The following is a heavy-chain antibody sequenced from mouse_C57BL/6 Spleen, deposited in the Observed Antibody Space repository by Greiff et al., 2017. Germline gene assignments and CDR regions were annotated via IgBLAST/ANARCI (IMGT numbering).Heavy chain of an antibody. CDR3: ARGRWLSYAMDY. CDR1: GYSFTDYN. J-gene: IGHJ4*01. D-gene: IGHD2-3*01. CDR2: INPNYGST. V-gene: IGHV1-39*01. Sequence: VQLKQSGPELVKPGASVKISCKASGYSFTDYNMNWVKQSNGKSLEWIGVINPNYGSTSYNQKFKGKATLTVDQSSSTAYMQLNSLTSEDSAVYSCARGRWLSYAMDYWGQGTSVTVSS.